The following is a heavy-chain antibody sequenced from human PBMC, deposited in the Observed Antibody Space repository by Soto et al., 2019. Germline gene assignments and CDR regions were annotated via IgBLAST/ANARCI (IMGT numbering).Heavy chain of an antibody. CDR2: ISSGGGTT. J-gene: IGHJ6*02. CDR3: ARRKRGYSGYDAYYYYGMDV. Sequence: PGGSLRLSCEASGFILRDYAMSWVRQAPGKGLEWVSSISSGGGTTYYADSVKGRFTISRDISKNTVYLQMSSLRVDDTARYYCARRKRGYSGYDAYYYYGMDVWGQGTTVTVSS. CDR1: GFILRDYA. D-gene: IGHD5-12*01. V-gene: IGHV3-23*01.